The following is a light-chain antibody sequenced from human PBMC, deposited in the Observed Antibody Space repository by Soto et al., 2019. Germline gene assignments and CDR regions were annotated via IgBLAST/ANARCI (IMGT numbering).Light chain of an antibody. J-gene: IGKJ1*01. CDR1: QSVSSNY. CDR3: QQYGSSPRT. V-gene: IGKV3-20*01. Sequence: EIVLTQSPGTLSLSPGERATLSCRASQSVSSNYLAWYQQKPGQATRLLIYGVSSRATGIPDRFSGSGSGTDFTLTISRLEPEDFAVYYCQQYGSSPRTFGQGTKVDIK. CDR2: GVS.